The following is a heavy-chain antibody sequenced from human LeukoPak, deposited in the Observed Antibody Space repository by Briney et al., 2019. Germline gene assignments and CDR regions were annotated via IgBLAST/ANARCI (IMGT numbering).Heavy chain of an antibody. D-gene: IGHD2/OR15-2a*01. V-gene: IGHV4-59*01. CDR3: ARGPFLYFDY. Sequence: PSETLSLTCTVSGGSISSYHWSWIRQPPGKGLEWIGYIYYSGSTNYNPSLKSRVTISVDTSKNQFSLKLSSVTAADTAVYYCARGPFLYFDYWGQGTLVTVSS. J-gene: IGHJ4*02. CDR1: GGSISSYH. CDR2: IYYSGST.